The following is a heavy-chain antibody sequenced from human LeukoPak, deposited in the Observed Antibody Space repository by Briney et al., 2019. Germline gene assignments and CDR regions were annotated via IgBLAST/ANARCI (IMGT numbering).Heavy chain of an antibody. J-gene: IGHJ4*02. V-gene: IGHV4-61*02. CDR2: IYSSGST. D-gene: IGHD6-6*01. CDR3: ARGDHIAARPFRFAY. Sequence: PSETLSLTCTVSGGSISSGSDYWSWIRQPAVKGLEWIGRIYSSGSTNYNPSLKSRVTISVDTPKNQFSRKLSSVTAADTAVYYCARGDHIAARPFRFAYWGQGSLVTVYS. CDR1: GGSISSGSDY.